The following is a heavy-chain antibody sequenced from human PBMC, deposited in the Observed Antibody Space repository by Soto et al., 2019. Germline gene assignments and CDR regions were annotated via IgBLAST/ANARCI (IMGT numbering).Heavy chain of an antibody. J-gene: IGHJ1*01. CDR3: ARELIVGPAESFQH. CDR1: GFTFSSYW. V-gene: IGHV3-7*01. CDR2: INQDGSEK. D-gene: IGHD1-26*01. Sequence: EVQLVESGGALVQPGGSLRLSCAVSGFTFSSYWMSWVRQTPGKGLEWVANINQDGSEKYYVDSVKGRFTISRDNAKNSLYLQMNSLRAEDTAVYYCARELIVGPAESFQHWGQGTLVTVSS.